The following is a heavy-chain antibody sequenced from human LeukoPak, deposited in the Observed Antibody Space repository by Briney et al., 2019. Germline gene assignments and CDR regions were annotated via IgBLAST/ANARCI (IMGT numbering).Heavy chain of an antibody. CDR2: ISWHSGNI. Sequence: GRSLRLSCAASGFTFDDYAMHWVRQAPGKGLEWVSTISWHSGNIVYADSVKGRFTIFRDSARSSLYLQMNSLRPEDTALYYCAKDGGPKTPGHCSTTTCYYYFAMDVWGQGTTVTVSS. CDR3: AKDGGPKTPGHCSTTTCYYYFAMDV. CDR1: GFTFDDYA. J-gene: IGHJ6*02. V-gene: IGHV3-9*01. D-gene: IGHD2-2*01.